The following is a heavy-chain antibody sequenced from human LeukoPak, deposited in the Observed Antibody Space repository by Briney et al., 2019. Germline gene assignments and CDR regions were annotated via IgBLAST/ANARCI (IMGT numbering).Heavy chain of an antibody. J-gene: IGHJ3*02. CDR3: ARAGSGWPDAFDI. CDR1: GFTSSSYS. Sequence: GGSLRLSCAASGFTSSSYSMNWVRQAPGKGLEWVSSISSSSSYIYYADSVKGRFTISRDNAKNSLYLQMNSLRAEDTAVYYCARAGSGWPDAFDIWGQGTMVTVSS. D-gene: IGHD6-19*01. V-gene: IGHV3-21*01. CDR2: ISSSSSYI.